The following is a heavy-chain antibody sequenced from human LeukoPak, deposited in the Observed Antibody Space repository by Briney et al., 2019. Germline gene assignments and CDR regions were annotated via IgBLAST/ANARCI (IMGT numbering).Heavy chain of an antibody. Sequence: SETLSLTCAVYGGSFSGYYWSWIRQPPGKGLEWIGEINHSGSTNYNPSLKSRVTISVDTSKNQFSLKLSSVTAADTAVYYCASVEMATIKDYYFDYWGQGTLVTVSS. J-gene: IGHJ4*02. CDR2: INHSGST. V-gene: IGHV4-34*01. CDR3: ASVEMATIKDYYFDY. CDR1: GGSFSGYY. D-gene: IGHD5-24*01.